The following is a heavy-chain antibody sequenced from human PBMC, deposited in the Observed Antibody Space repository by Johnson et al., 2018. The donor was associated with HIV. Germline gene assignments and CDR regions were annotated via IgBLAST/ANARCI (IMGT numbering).Heavy chain of an antibody. CDR2: ISHDGRNQ. CDR1: GFTFSSYA. V-gene: IGHV3-30-3*01. Sequence: QMQLVESGGGAVQPGRSLRLSCEASGFTFSSYAMHWVRQAPGKGLEWVAVISHDGRNQKYADSVKGRFTISRDNSKNTLYPQMNSLRPEDTAVYYCAKVRSRWTTFDDAFDIWGQGTLVTVSS. D-gene: IGHD4-11*01. CDR3: AKVRSRWTTFDDAFDI. J-gene: IGHJ3*02.